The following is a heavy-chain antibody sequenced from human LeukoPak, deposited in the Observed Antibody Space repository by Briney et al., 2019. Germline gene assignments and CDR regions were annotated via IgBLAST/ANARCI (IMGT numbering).Heavy chain of an antibody. CDR1: GFTLNSYG. Sequence: PGRSLRLSCAASGFTLNSYGMHWVRQAPGKGLEWVAVIWYDGSNTYYADSVKGRFTISRDDSKNTLYLQMNSLRAEDTAVYFCARGIAGVQGYWGQGTLVIVSS. CDR2: IWYDGSNT. CDR3: ARGIAGVQGY. J-gene: IGHJ4*02. D-gene: IGHD4/OR15-4a*01. V-gene: IGHV3-33*01.